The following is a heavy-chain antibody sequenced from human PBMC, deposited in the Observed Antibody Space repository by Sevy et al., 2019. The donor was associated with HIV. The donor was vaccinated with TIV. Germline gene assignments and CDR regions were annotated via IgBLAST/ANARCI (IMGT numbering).Heavy chain of an antibody. CDR3: ARVALTFGGDPYDKHYFMDV. Sequence: GGSLRLSCAAPGFTFSSYDMHWVRQAPGKGLEWVAVISYDGSNKFYLDSVKGRFTNSRDNSKSTQYLQLSSLRAEDTAGYYCARVALTFGGDPYDKHYFMDVWGKGTTVTVSS. CDR1: GFTFSSYD. J-gene: IGHJ6*03. V-gene: IGHV3-30*03. CDR2: ISYDGSNK. D-gene: IGHD3-16*01.